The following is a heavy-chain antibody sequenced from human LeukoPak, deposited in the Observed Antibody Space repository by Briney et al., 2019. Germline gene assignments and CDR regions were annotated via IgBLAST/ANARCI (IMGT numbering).Heavy chain of an antibody. CDR3: AKGPNVDYVGAFDS. CDR1: TFTINIYA. V-gene: IGHV3-23*01. J-gene: IGHJ3*02. CDR2: ITVTGRGT. Sequence: GGSLRLSCAPSTFTINIYAMTWVRQAPGKGLEWVSSITVTGRGTSYADSVKGRFTISRDNSKNTLYLQMTSLRAENTAIYYCAKGPNVDYVGAFDSWDQGTMVTVSS. D-gene: IGHD4-17*01.